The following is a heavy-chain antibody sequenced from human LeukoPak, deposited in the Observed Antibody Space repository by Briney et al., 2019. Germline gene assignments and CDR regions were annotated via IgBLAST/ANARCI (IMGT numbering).Heavy chain of an antibody. CDR3: ARLRNYDILTGYSHYFDY. Sequence: SETLSLACTVSGGSISSYYWSWIRQPPGKGLEWIGYIYYSGSTNYNPSLKSRVTISVDTSKNQFSPKLSSVTAADTAVYYCARLRNYDILTGYSHYFDYWGQGTLVTVSS. CDR1: GGSISSYY. D-gene: IGHD3-9*01. V-gene: IGHV4-59*01. J-gene: IGHJ4*02. CDR2: IYYSGST.